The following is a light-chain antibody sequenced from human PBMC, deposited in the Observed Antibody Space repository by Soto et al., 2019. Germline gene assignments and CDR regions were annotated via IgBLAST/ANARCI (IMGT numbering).Light chain of an antibody. V-gene: IGKV3-15*01. Sequence: EIVLTQSPATLSLSPGERATLSCRASQGVSSYLAWYQQKPGQAPRLLIYDASTRATVIPARFSGSGSGTEFTLTISSLQSEDFAVYYCQQYNNWPQTFGQGTKVDIK. CDR1: QGVSSY. CDR3: QQYNNWPQT. CDR2: DAS. J-gene: IGKJ1*01.